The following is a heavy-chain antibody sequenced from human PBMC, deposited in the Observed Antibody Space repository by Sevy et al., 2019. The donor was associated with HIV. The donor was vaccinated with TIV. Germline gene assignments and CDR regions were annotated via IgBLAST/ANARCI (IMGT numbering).Heavy chain of an antibody. CDR2: IYYSGST. CDR1: GGSVSSGSYY. J-gene: IGHJ6*02. Sequence: SETLSLTCTVSGGSVSSGSYYWSWIRQPPGKGLEWIGYIYYSGSTNYNPSLKSRVTISVDTSKNQFSLKLSSVTAADTAVYYCARDRSSSCWYGYDYYYGMDVWGQGTTVTVSS. CDR3: ARDRSSSCWYGYDYYYGMDV. D-gene: IGHD6-19*01. V-gene: IGHV4-61*01.